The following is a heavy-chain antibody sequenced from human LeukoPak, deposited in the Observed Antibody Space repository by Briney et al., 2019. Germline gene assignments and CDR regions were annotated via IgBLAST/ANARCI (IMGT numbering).Heavy chain of an antibody. CDR3: TRGHHYFVSGSYYNF. V-gene: IGHV1-2*02. CDR2: INPNSGGT. D-gene: IGHD3-10*01. CDR1: GYTFTGYY. J-gene: IGHJ4*02. Sequence: GASVKVSCKASGYTFTGYYIFWVRQAPGQGLERMGWINPNSGGTNYAQKFEGRVTMTRDTSISTAYMELSRLRSNDTAVFYCTRGHHYFVSGSYYNFWGQGTLVTVSS.